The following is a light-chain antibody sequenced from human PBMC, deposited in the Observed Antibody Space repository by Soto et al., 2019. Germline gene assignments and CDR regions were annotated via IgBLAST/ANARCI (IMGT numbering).Light chain of an antibody. CDR2: GAS. J-gene: IGKJ5*01. CDR1: QSVDSY. Sequence: EIVLTQSPGTLSLSPGERATLSCRASQSVDSYLVWYQQKPGQAPRLLIFGASNRATGIPARFSGSGSGTDFTLTINSLEPEDFAVYYCQQRSSWPITFGQGTRLEI. V-gene: IGKV3-11*01. CDR3: QQRSSWPIT.